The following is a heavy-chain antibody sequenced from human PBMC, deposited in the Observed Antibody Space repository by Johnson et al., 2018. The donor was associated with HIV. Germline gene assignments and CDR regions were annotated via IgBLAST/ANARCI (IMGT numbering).Heavy chain of an antibody. CDR2: LYTGGST. Sequence: VQLVESGGDLVQPGGSLRLSCAASGFSVSTNYMYWVRQAPGQGLEWVSVLYTGGSTFYADSVKGRLTISKDNSKNTLYLQMNSLRVEDSAVYYCSRDQRGGKSAFDIWGQGTLVTVSS. V-gene: IGHV3-66*02. CDR3: SRDQRGGKSAFDI. CDR1: GFSVSTNY. J-gene: IGHJ3*02. D-gene: IGHD4-23*01.